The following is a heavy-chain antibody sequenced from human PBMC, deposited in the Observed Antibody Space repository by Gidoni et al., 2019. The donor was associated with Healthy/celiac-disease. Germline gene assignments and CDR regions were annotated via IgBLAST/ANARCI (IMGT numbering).Heavy chain of an antibody. CDR2: IYSGGST. J-gene: IGHJ6*02. Sequence: EVQLVESGGGLVQPGWSLILSCAVSVFTVSSNYMSWVRQAPGKGLEWVSVIYSGGSTYYADSVKGRFTISRDNSKNTLYLQMNSLRAEDTAVYYCARYSSSWYGMDVWGQGTTVTVSS. CDR3: ARYSSSWYGMDV. CDR1: VFTVSSNY. D-gene: IGHD6-13*01. V-gene: IGHV3-66*01.